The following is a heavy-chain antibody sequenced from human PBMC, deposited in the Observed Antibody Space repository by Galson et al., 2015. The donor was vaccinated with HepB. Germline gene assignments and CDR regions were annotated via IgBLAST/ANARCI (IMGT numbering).Heavy chain of an antibody. J-gene: IGHJ5*02. CDR3: AKDAGATAWYNWFDP. CDR1: GFTFSHYA. CDR2: ISGGGGNT. V-gene: IGHV3-23*01. D-gene: IGHD1-26*01. Sequence: SLRLSCAASGFTFSHYAMSWVRQDPGKGLEWVSAISGGGGNTYYADSVKGRFAISRDNFKNTLYLQMNSLRVEDTAVYYCAKDAGATAWYNWFDPWGQGTLVTVSS.